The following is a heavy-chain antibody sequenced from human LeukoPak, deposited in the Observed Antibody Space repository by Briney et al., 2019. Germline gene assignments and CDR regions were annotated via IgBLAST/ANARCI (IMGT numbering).Heavy chain of an antibody. V-gene: IGHV3-23*01. CDR2: ISGSGGST. CDR3: AKDDPLLGYCTGGICASFDY. D-gene: IGHD2-15*01. CDR1: GFTFSSYA. Sequence: PGGSLRLSCAASGFTFSSYAMSWVRQAPGKGLEWVSGISGSGGSTYYADSVKGRFTISRDNSKNTLYLVMNSLRDADTAVYYCAKDDPLLGYCTGGICASFDYWGQGSLVTVSS. J-gene: IGHJ4*02.